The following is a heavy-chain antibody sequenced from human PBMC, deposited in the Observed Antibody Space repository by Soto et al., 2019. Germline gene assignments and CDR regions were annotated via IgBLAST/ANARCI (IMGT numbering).Heavy chain of an antibody. CDR1: GFTFNDYA. Sequence: EMQLLESGGDLGQSGGSLRLSCAVSGFTFNDYAMSWVRQAPGKGLEWVSTISGSLGSAYYAASVEGRFTISGDNSNNTLYLQMNSLRVEDTATYYCAKDSRLPGFGLLIHAFDIWGHGTMVTVSS. J-gene: IGHJ3*02. CDR2: ISGSLGSA. D-gene: IGHD3-3*01. CDR3: AKDSRLPGFGLLIHAFDI. V-gene: IGHV3-23*01.